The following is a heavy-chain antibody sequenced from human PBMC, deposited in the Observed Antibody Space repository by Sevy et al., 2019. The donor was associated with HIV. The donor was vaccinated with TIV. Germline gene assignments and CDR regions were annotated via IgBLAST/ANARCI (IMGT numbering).Heavy chain of an antibody. J-gene: IGHJ5*02. Sequence: ASVKVSCKGSGYTFTGYYMHWVRQAPGQGLEWMGWINPNSGGTNYAQKFQGRVTMTRDTSISTAYMELSRLRSDDTAVYYCARDVRRIAARNNWFDPWGQGTLVTVSS. CDR1: GYTFTGYY. D-gene: IGHD6-13*01. V-gene: IGHV1-2*02. CDR2: INPNSGGT. CDR3: ARDVRRIAARNNWFDP.